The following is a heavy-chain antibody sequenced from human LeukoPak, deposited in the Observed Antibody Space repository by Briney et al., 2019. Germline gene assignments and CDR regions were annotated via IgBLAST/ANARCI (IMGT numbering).Heavy chain of an antibody. CDR3: ATNSSGSALDY. J-gene: IGHJ4*02. Sequence: SETLPLTCTVSGASTDRRVSTNSYYWSWIRQFPGKGLEWIGNIYNIGSVTYKPSLRSRVTMSIDMSKKQFSLRLTSVTAADTAVYFCATNSSGSALDYWGQGILVTVSS. D-gene: IGHD3-22*01. CDR1: GASTDRRVSTNSYY. CDR2: IYNIGSV. V-gene: IGHV4-61*05.